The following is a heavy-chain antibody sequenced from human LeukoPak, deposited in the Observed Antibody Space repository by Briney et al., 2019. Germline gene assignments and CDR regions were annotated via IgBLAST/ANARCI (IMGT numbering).Heavy chain of an antibody. Sequence: PGGSLRLSCAASGFSFSGYGMHWVRQAPGKGLEWVTFIQYDGSNKYYADSVKGRFTISRDDSKNTLYLQMNSLGVEDTAVYYCAKDGYIAEPVTGHWGQGTLVTVSS. CDR3: AKDGYIAEPVTGH. V-gene: IGHV3-30*02. CDR1: GFSFSGYG. CDR2: IQYDGSNK. D-gene: IGHD1-1*01. J-gene: IGHJ4*02.